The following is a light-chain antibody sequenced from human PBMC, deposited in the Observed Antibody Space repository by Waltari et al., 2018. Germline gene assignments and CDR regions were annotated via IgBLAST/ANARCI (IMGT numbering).Light chain of an antibody. V-gene: IGLV8-61*01. CDR1: SGSVSSTSY. CDR3: SMYMGSGVWV. Sequence: QTVVTQEPSLSVSPGGTVTLTCALSSGSVSSTSYPTWYQQTPGQPPRTLVYKGISRSSGVPDRCAGSILGNTAALTITVAQADDESDYYCSMYMGSGVWVFGGGTKLTVL. J-gene: IGLJ3*02. CDR2: KGI.